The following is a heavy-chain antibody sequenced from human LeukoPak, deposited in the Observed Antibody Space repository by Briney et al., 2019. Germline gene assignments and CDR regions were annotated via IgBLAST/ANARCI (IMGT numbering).Heavy chain of an antibody. CDR1: GFTFSDYY. CDR2: ISSSGDTI. CDR3: ARGGSSSWSYALDY. D-gene: IGHD6-13*01. J-gene: IGHJ4*02. Sequence: PGGSLRLSCAASGFTFSDYYMSWIRQAPGKGLEWISYISSSGDTIFYADSVKGRFTISRDNAKNSLYLQMNSLRAEDTAVYYCARGGSSSWSYALDYWGQGTLVTVSS. V-gene: IGHV3-11*04.